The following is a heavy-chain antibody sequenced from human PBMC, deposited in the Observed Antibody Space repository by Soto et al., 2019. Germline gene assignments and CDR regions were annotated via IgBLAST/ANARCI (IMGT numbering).Heavy chain of an antibody. CDR3: ARHDIVPKILRWFDP. J-gene: IGHJ5*02. CDR2: IFYSGFT. CDR1: GGSISGYY. D-gene: IGHD2-15*01. Sequence: SETLSLTCTVSGGSISGYYWSWFRQPPGKGLEWIGYIFYSGFTLYSPSLKSRLTISVDTSKNHLSLTLTSVTAADTAMYYCARHDIVPKILRWFDPWGQGTLVTVSS. V-gene: IGHV4-59*08.